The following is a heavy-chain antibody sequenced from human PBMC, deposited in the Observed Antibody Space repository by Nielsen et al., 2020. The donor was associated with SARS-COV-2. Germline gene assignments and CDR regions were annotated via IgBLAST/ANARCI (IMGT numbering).Heavy chain of an antibody. Sequence: SETLSLTCTVSGGSISSYYWSWIRQPPGKGLEWIGYIYYSGSTNYNPSLKSRVTISVDTSKNQFSLKLDSVTAADTAVYYCATDGFSFGTFDYWGQGALVTVSS. CDR2: IYYSGST. J-gene: IGHJ4*02. V-gene: IGHV4-59*01. CDR1: GGSISSYY. D-gene: IGHD1-1*01. CDR3: ATDGFSFGTFDY.